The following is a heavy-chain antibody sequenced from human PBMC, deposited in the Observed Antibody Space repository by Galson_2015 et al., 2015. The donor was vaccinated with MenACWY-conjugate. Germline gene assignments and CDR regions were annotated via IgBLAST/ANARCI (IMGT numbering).Heavy chain of an antibody. V-gene: IGHV3-23*01. CDR2: ISGGGDNT. J-gene: IGHJ4*02. CDR1: GFTFSSYA. Sequence: SLRLSCAASGFTFSSYAMSWVRQAPGKGLEWVSAISGGGDNTYYADSVKGRFTISRDNSKNTPYLQLSSLRAEDTAVYYCAKRPPFDYWGQGTLVTVSS. CDR3: AKRPPFDY.